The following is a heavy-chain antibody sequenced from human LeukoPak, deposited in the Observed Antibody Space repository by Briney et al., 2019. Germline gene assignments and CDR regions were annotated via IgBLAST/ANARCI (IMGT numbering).Heavy chain of an antibody. J-gene: IGHJ6*02. Sequence: SETLSLTCTVSGGSISSYYWSWIRQPPGKGLEWIGYIYYSGSTNYNPSLKSRVTISVDTSKNQFSLKLSSVTAADTAVYYCAXXXXXXXTKYYYYYGMDVWGQGTTVTVSS. V-gene: IGHV4-59*12. CDR3: AXXXXXXXTKYYYYYGMDV. D-gene: IGHD2-8*01. CDR2: IYYSGST. CDR1: GGSISSYY.